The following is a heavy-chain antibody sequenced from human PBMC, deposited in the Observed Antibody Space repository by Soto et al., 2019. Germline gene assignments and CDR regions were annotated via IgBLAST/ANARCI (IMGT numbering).Heavy chain of an antibody. CDR1: GGSFISFY. Sequence: NPSETLSLTCAVNGGSFISFYWSWVRQSPGKGLEWIGEITHSGITNYNPSLKSRVTISVDTSKTQFSLTLTSVAAADTAVYFCASSQIYYDSGGLDSWGQGTLVTVSS. CDR2: ITHSGIT. D-gene: IGHD3-22*01. CDR3: ASSQIYYDSGGLDS. V-gene: IGHV4-34*01. J-gene: IGHJ4*02.